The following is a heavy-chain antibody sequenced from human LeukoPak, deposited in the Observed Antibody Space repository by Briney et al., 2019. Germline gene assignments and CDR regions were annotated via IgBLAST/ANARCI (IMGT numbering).Heavy chain of an antibody. CDR2: ISSSSSYI. V-gene: IGHV3-21*01. J-gene: IGHJ6*02. Sequence: GGSLRLSCAASGFTFSSYSMNWVRQAPGKGLEWVSSISSSSSYIYYADSVKGRFTISRDNAKNSLYLQMNSLRAEDTAVYYCARVTDDPGGYYYYYGMDVWGQGTTVTDSS. CDR1: GFTFSSYS. D-gene: IGHD3-16*01. CDR3: ARVTDDPGGYYYYYGMDV.